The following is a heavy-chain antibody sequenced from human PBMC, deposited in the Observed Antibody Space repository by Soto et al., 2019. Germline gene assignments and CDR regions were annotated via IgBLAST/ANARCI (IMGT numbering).Heavy chain of an antibody. CDR1: GDSISGYY. CDR3: ARDDKGVSAAMLY. V-gene: IGHV4-4*07. D-gene: IGHD2-2*01. J-gene: IGHJ4*02. Sequence: SETLSLTCTVSGDSISGYYWYWIRQPAGKGLEWIGRMYTSGITNYNPSLKSRVTMSVDTSKNQFSLKLTSVTAADTAVYYCARDDKGVSAAMLYWGQGTLVTVSS. CDR2: MYTSGIT.